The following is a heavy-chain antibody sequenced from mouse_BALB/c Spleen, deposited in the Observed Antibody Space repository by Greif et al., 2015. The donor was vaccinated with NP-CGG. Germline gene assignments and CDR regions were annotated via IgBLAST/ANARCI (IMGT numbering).Heavy chain of an antibody. D-gene: IGHD2-4*01. J-gene: IGHJ4*01. CDR2: ISYSGST. CDR3: ARSTMITTDAMDY. Sequence: EVKLVESGPGLVKPSQSLSLTCTVTGYSITSDYAWNWIRQFPGNKLEWMGYISYSGSTSYNPSLKSRISITRDTSKNQFFLQLNSVTTEDTATYYCARSTMITTDAMDYWGQGTSVTVSS. CDR1: GYSITSDYA. V-gene: IGHV3-2*02.